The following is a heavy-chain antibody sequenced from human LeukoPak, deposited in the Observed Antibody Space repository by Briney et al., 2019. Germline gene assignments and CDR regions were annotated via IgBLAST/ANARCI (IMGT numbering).Heavy chain of an antibody. CDR2: ISHAGHT. D-gene: IGHD6-25*01. V-gene: IGHV4-34*01. J-gene: IGHJ4*02. CDR1: GGSFTSYY. CDR3: ARGPYSSDAGY. Sequence: PSETLSLTCAVYGGSFTSYYWSWIRQPPGKGLEWIGEISHAGHTNYNPSLKSRVTMSVETSKNQLSLILSSVTAADTAVYYCARGPYSSDAGYWGQGTLVTVSS.